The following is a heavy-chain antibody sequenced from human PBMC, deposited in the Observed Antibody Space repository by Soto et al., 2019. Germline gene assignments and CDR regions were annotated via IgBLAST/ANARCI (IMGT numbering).Heavy chain of an antibody. V-gene: IGHV1-46*01. CDR1: GYTFTIYY. Sequence: ASVKVSCKASGYTFTIYYMHWVRQAPGQGLEWMGIINPSGGSTSYAQKFQGRVTMTRDTSTSTVYMELSSLRSEDTAVYYCARSRGVPYGDYHYFDYWGQGTLVTVSS. J-gene: IGHJ4*02. CDR3: ARSRGVPYGDYHYFDY. CDR2: INPSGGST. D-gene: IGHD4-17*01.